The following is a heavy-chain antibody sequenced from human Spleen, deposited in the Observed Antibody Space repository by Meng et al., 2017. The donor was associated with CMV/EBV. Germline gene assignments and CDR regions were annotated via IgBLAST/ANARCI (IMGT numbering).Heavy chain of an antibody. Sequence: AAPGFTFSNAWMRGVRQAPGKGLEWVGRIRSEADGGTTDYAAPVQGRFTISRDDSKNTLYLQMNSLKVEDTAVYYCARRPRKYYFDYWGQGTLVTVSS. D-gene: IGHD6-25*01. J-gene: IGHJ4*02. CDR2: IRSEADGGTT. CDR3: ARRPRKYYFDY. CDR1: GFTFSNAW. V-gene: IGHV3-15*01.